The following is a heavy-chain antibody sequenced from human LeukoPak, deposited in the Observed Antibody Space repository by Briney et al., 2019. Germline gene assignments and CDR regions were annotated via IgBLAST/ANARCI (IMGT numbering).Heavy chain of an antibody. CDR3: AKGGTSSSRFDY. CDR1: GFTFDDYG. V-gene: IGHV3-23*01. Sequence: GGSLRLSCAASGFTFDDYGMSWVRQAPGKGLEWVSTISASGGSTYYADSVKGRFTISRDNSKNTLYLQMNSLRAEDTAVYYCAKGGTSSSRFDYWGQGTLVTVSS. J-gene: IGHJ4*02. CDR2: ISASGGST. D-gene: IGHD6-6*01.